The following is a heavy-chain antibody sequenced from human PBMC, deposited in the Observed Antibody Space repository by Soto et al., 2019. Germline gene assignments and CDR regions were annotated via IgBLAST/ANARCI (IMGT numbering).Heavy chain of an antibody. J-gene: IGHJ5*02. CDR3: ARDVYGSGYSSSSWFDP. CDR1: GFTFSSYG. V-gene: IGHV3-33*01. D-gene: IGHD6-13*01. Sequence: GGSLRLSCAASGFTFSSYGMHWVRQAPGKGLEWVAVIWYDGSNKYYADSVKGRFTISRDNSKNTLYLQMNSLRAEDTAVYYCARDVYGSGYSSSSWFDPWGQGTLVTVSS. CDR2: IWYDGSNK.